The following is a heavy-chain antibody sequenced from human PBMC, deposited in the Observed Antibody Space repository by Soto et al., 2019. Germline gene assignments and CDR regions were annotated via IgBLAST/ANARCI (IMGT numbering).Heavy chain of an antibody. J-gene: IGHJ4*01. CDR3: MTDSDFTTRLVRFDL. CDR2: IKSKIDGGTT. V-gene: IGHV3-15*07. Sequence: EVHLVESGGDLVEPGGSLRLSCVVSGLTFTRAWINWVRQAPGKGLEWVGRIKSKIDGGTTDFAAPVKGRFAISRDDSRDIVYLQMGNLKIVVTAMYYDMTDSDFTTRLVRFDLWGLGTLVTVSS. CDR1: GLTFTRAW. D-gene: IGHD2-21*02.